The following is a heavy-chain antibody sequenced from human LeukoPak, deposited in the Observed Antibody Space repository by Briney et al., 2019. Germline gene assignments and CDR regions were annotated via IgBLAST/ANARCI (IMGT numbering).Heavy chain of an antibody. CDR2: MNPNSGNT. CDR3: ARVSDYGGNSRRCYYYYYMDV. J-gene: IGHJ6*03. CDR1: GYTFTSYD. V-gene: IGHV1-8*01. Sequence: ASVKVSCKASGYTFTSYDINWVRQATGQGLEWMGWMNPNSGNTGYAQKFQGRVTMTRNTSISTAYMELSSLRSEDTAVYYCARVSDYGGNSRRCYYYYYMDVWGKGTTVTVSS. D-gene: IGHD4-23*01.